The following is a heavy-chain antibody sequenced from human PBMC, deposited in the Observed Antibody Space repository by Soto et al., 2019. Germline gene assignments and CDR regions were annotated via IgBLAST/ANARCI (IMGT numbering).Heavy chain of an antibody. CDR3: AKGSLLRYFDWLSHHHGFFDY. CDR1: GFTFSSYG. V-gene: IGHV3-30*18. CDR2: ISYDGSNK. D-gene: IGHD3-9*01. Sequence: PGGSLRLSCAASGFTFSSYGMHWVRQAPGKGLEWVAVISYDGSNKYYADSVKGRFTISRDNSKNTLYLQMNSLRAEDTAVYYCAKGSLLRYFDWLSHHHGFFDYWGQGTLVTVSS. J-gene: IGHJ4*02.